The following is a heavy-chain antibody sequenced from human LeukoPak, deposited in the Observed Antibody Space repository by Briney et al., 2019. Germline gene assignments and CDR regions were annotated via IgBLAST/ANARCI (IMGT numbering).Heavy chain of an antibody. Sequence: GGSLRLSCAASGFTVSSNYMSWVRQAPGKGLEWVSIIYSNGNIYYADSVKGRFTISRDNSKNTLYLQMNSLRAEDTAVYYCASAPEMRYCSTTSCWGHWGQGTLVTVSS. CDR3: ASAPEMRYCSTTSCWGH. D-gene: IGHD2-2*01. V-gene: IGHV3-53*01. CDR1: GFTVSSNY. CDR2: IYSNGNI. J-gene: IGHJ4*02.